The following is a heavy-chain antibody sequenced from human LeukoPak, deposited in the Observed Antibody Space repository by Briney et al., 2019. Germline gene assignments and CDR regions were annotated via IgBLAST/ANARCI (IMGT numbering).Heavy chain of an antibody. Sequence: PSETLSLTCAVSGGSIGSGGYSWSWIRQPPGKGLEWIGYIYYSGSTYYNPSLKSRVTISVDTSKNQFSLKLSSVTAADTAVYYCARDGIGSSTLFDYWGQGTLVTVSS. CDR2: IYYSGST. CDR1: GGSIGSGGYS. CDR3: ARDGIGSSTLFDY. J-gene: IGHJ4*02. D-gene: IGHD6-6*01. V-gene: IGHV4-30-4*07.